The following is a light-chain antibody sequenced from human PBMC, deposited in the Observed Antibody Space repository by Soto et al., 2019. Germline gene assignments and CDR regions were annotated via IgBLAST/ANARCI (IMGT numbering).Light chain of an antibody. V-gene: IGKV3-11*01. J-gene: IGKJ4*01. CDR3: QQRSIWPLT. CDR1: QSVSNND. CDR2: YAS. Sequence: DIALKQSPGTLSLSPGARATLSCGASQSVSNNDFAWYQQQPGQAPSLLIYYASNSATGIPARFSGSRSGTDFTLTISSLEPEDFAVYCCQQRSIWPLTFGGGTKVDI.